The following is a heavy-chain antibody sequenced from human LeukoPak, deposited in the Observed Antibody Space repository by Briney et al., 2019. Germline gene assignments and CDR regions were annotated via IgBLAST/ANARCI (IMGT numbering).Heavy chain of an antibody. CDR1: NYTFTTYG. Sequence: ASVKVSCKASNYTFTTYGINWVRQAPGQGLEWVGWINTYNGNTKYTERFQGRVTMTTDTATTTAYMELQSLRSDDTAIYYCAKDRAAARNFDIWGQGTLVTVSS. D-gene: IGHD6-13*01. CDR3: AKDRAAARNFDI. V-gene: IGHV1-18*01. CDR2: INTYNGNT. J-gene: IGHJ4*02.